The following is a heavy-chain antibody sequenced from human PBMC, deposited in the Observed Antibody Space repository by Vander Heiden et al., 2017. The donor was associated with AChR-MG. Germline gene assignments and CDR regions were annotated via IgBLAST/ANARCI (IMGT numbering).Heavy chain of an antibody. D-gene: IGHD2-15*01. CDR3: ARDYCSGGSCYWYFDL. V-gene: IGHV3-21*01. J-gene: IGHJ2*01. Sequence: EVQLVESGGGLVKPGGSLRLSCAASGFTFSSYSMNWVRQAPGKGLEWVSSISSSSSYIYYADSVKGRFTISRDNAKNSLYLQMNSLRAEDTAVYYCARDYCSGGSCYWYFDLWGRGTLVTVSS. CDR1: GFTFSSYS. CDR2: ISSSSSYI.